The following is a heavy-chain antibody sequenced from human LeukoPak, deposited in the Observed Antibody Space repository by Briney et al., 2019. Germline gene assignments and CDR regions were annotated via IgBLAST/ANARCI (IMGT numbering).Heavy chain of an antibody. CDR1: GFTLISSA. J-gene: IGHJ4*02. D-gene: IGHD1-26*01. CDR2: ISGSGGRT. Sequence: GGSLRHSRAHSGFTLISSAIGSVPQAPGEGLERVSAISGSGGRTYYAYSVRGRFTLSRDTTKSTLYLQKYSLRAEDTAVCYSAKYLGRWELLDYWGQGTLVTVSS. V-gene: IGHV3-23*01. CDR3: AKYLGRWELLDY.